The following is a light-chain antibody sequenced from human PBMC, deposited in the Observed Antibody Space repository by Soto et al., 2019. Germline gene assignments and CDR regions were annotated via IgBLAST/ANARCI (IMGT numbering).Light chain of an antibody. J-gene: IGKJ2*01. CDR2: GTS. CDR3: QQYGFSPYT. CDR1: QSVSSKY. Sequence: EILLTQSPATLSLSPGERATLSCRTSQSVSSKYLAWYQQKPGQDPRLVFYGTSSRATGIPDRFSGSGSGTDFILTIGRLEPEDFAVYSCQQYGFSPYTFGQGTKLEIK. V-gene: IGKV3-20*01.